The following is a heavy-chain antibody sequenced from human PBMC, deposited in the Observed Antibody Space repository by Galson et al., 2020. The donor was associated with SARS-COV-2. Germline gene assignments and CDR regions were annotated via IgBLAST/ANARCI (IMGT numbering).Heavy chain of an antibody. CDR3: ARDLGCRGCGFSL. Sequence: GGTLRLSCAASGFTFSTYWMSWVRQAPGKGLEWVANIKEDGSGKNYEDSVKDRFTSSRDNARNRLYLQMNILIALDTARDNCARDLGCRGCGFSLWGKGALGSVSS. D-gene: IGHD5-12*01. CDR2: IKEDGSGK. V-gene: IGHV3-7*04. J-gene: IGHJ1*01. CDR1: GFTFSTYW.